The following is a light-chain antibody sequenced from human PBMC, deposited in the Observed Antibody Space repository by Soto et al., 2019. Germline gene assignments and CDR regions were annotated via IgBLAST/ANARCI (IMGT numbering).Light chain of an antibody. CDR2: EDS. J-gene: IGLJ2*01. CDR3: CSYAGSFSVI. CDR1: HSDVGSYNL. V-gene: IGLV2-23*01. Sequence: QSVLTQPASVSGSPGQSITISCTGTHSDVGSYNLVSWYQQHPGKAPKLIIYEDSKRPSRFSNRFSGSKSGYTASLTISGLEAEDEADYYCCSYAGSFSVIFGGGTKLTVL.